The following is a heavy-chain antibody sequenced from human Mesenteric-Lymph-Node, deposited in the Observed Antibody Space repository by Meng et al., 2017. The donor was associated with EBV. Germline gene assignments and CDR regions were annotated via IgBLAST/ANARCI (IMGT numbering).Heavy chain of an antibody. Sequence: QVRRRAFAPDVGKPWGTLSFTCGLSGVSVRTDSWWNWVRQSPGGGLEWIGQIYNSGITNYNPSLKSRVTISLDTSKNQFSLKLTSLTAADTAIYYCAKSLDSGGYYFDLWGQGSLVTVSS. CDR2: IYNSGIT. J-gene: IGHJ4*02. CDR1: GVSVRTDSW. D-gene: IGHD2-15*01. CDR3: AKSLDSGGYYFDL. V-gene: IGHV4-4*02.